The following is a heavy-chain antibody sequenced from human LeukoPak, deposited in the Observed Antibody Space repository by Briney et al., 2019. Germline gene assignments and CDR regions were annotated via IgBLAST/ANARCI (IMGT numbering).Heavy chain of an antibody. Sequence: PSETLSLTCAVYGGSFNDYYWSWIRQPPGKGLEWIGEINHSESSNYSPSLKSRVTISVDTSKNQFSLKLTSVTAADTAVYYCARVRGPGTLSDYDILTGYYSGSYCYMDVWGKGTTVTVSS. J-gene: IGHJ6*03. CDR2: INHSESS. D-gene: IGHD3-9*01. V-gene: IGHV4-34*01. CDR3: ARVRGPGTLSDYDILTGYYSGSYCYMDV. CDR1: GGSFNDYY.